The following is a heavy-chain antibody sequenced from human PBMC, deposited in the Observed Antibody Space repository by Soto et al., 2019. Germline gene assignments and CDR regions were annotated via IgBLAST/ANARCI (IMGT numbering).Heavy chain of an antibody. CDR2: IYSGGST. V-gene: IGHV3-66*04. Sequence: GGSLRLSCAASGFTVSSNYMSWVRQAPGKGLEWVSVIYSGGSTYYADSVKGRFTISRDNSKNTLYLQMNSLRAEDTAVYYCARRPYGDYIIGAFDIWGQGTMVTVSS. J-gene: IGHJ3*02. CDR1: GFTVSSNY. CDR3: ARRPYGDYIIGAFDI. D-gene: IGHD4-17*01.